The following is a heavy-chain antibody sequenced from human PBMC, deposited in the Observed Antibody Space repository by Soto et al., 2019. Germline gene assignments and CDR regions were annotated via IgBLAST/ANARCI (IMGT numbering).Heavy chain of an antibody. J-gene: IGHJ4*02. Sequence: QVQLVESGGGVVQPGRSLRLSCVGSGFTFGNYGMQWVRQAPGKGLWWVTLLAHDGSTEYYADSVNGRFTISRDHSQTDLYLHLNSLSPEDTAVYYCARDPFVKSGSYPAYWGQGALVTVSS. V-gene: IGHV3-30*03. CDR3: ARDPFVKSGSYPAY. D-gene: IGHD1-26*01. CDR1: GFTFGNYG. CDR2: LAHDGSTE.